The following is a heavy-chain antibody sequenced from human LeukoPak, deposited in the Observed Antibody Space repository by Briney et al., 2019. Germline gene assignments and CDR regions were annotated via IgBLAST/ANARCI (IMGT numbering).Heavy chain of an antibody. CDR1: GFTFGDYA. Sequence: KPGRSLRLSCTASGFTFGDYAMSWFRQAPGKGLEWVGFIRSKAFGGTTEYAASVKGRFTISRDDSKSIAYLQMNSLKTEDTAVYYCTRGYEGAPLDYWGQGTLVTVSS. J-gene: IGHJ4*02. CDR2: IRSKAFGGTT. D-gene: IGHD3-16*01. CDR3: TRGYEGAPLDY. V-gene: IGHV3-49*05.